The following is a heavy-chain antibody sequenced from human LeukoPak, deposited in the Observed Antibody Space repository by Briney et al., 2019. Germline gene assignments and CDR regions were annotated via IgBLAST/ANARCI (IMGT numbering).Heavy chain of an antibody. CDR1: GFTFSSYG. CDR3: AKDPVPSTVTTFFRWFDP. D-gene: IGHD4-17*01. V-gene: IGHV3-30*18. CDR2: ISYDGSNK. Sequence: GGSLRLSCAASGFTFSSYGMHWVRQAPGKGLEWVAVISYDGSNKYYADSVKGRFTISRDNSKNTLYLQMNSLRAEDTAVYYCAKDPVPSTVTTFFRWFDPWGQGTLVTVSS. J-gene: IGHJ5*02.